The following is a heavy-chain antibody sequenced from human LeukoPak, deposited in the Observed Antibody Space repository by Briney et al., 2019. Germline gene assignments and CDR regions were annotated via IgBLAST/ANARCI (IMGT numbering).Heavy chain of an antibody. V-gene: IGHV4-59*08. CDR2: IYYSGST. D-gene: IGHD3-9*01. CDR3: ARLTGLFQPNYDILTGYTEFDY. J-gene: IGHJ4*02. Sequence: SETLSLTCTVSGGSISSYYWSWIRQPPGKGLEWIGYIYYSGSTNYNPSLKSRATISVDTSKNQFSLKLSSVTAAETAVYYCARLTGLFQPNYDILTGYTEFDYWGQGALVTVSS. CDR1: GGSISSYY.